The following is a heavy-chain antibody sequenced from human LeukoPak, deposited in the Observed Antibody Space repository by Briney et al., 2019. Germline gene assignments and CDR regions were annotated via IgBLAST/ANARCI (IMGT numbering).Heavy chain of an antibody. CDR1: GFTVSSNY. V-gene: IGHV3-53*01. CDR2: IYSGGST. Sequence: GGSLRLSCAASGFTVSSNYMSWVRQAPGKGLEWASVIYSGGSTYYADSVKGRFTISRDNSKNTLYLQMNSLRAEDTAVYYCAREGAIAVAGPRFDYWGQGTLVTVSS. D-gene: IGHD6-19*01. CDR3: AREGAIAVAGPRFDY. J-gene: IGHJ4*02.